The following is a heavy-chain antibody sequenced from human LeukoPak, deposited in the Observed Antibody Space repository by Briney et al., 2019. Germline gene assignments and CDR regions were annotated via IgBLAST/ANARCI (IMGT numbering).Heavy chain of an antibody. CDR3: ARDRYYDSSGYRAFDI. J-gene: IGHJ3*02. CDR2: IYYSGST. CDR1: GGSISSGGYY. V-gene: IGHV4-31*03. D-gene: IGHD3-22*01. Sequence: PSETLSLTCTVSGGSISSGGYYWSWIRQHPGKGLERIGYIYYSGSTYYNPSLKSRVTISVDTSKNQFSLKLSSVTAADTAVYYCARDRYYDSSGYRAFDIWGQGTMVTVSS.